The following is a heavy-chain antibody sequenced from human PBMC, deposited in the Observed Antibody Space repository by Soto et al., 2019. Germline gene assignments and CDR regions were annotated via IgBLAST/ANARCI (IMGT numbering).Heavy chain of an antibody. CDR1: GGSISSSSYY. J-gene: IGHJ6*03. V-gene: IGHV4-39*01. CDR2: IYYSGST. CDR3: ARLAGDYGDGYYYYYYMDV. Sequence: SETLSLTCTVSGGSISSSSYYWGWIRQPPGKGLEWIGSIYYSGSTYYNPSLKSRVTISVDTSKNQFSLKLSSVTAADTAVYYCARLAGDYGDGYYYYYYMDVWGKGTTVTVSS. D-gene: IGHD4-17*01.